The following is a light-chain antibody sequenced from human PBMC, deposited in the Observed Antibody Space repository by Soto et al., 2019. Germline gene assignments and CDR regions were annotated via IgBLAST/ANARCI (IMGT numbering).Light chain of an antibody. J-gene: IGLJ1*01. Sequence: QSVLTQAASVSGSPGQSITISCTGTISDVGSYNFVSWYQQLPGKAPKLMIYEVSNRPSGVSNRFSGSKSGNTASLTISGLQAEDEADYYCRSYTTSSNYVFGSGTKVTVL. CDR1: ISDVGSYNF. CDR2: EVS. V-gene: IGLV2-14*01. CDR3: RSYTTSSNYV.